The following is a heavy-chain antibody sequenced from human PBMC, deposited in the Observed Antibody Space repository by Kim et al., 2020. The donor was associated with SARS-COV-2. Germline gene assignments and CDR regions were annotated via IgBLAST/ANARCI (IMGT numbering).Heavy chain of an antibody. CDR1: GYSFTSYW. Sequence: GESLKISCKGSGYSFTSYWIGWVRQMPGKGLEWMGIIYPGDSDTRYSPSFQGQVTISADKSISTAYLQWSSLKASDTAMYYCARHLTVLPLYSSSRTDYYYGMYVWGQGTTVTVSS. J-gene: IGHJ6*02. D-gene: IGHD6-13*01. CDR2: IYPGDSDT. CDR3: ARHLTVLPLYSSSRTDYYYGMYV. V-gene: IGHV5-51*01.